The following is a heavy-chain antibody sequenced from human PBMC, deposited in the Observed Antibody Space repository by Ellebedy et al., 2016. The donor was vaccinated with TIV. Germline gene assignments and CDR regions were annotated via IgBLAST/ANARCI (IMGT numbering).Heavy chain of an antibody. CDR3: ARTGYSSGWYESFGVDY. CDR2: MNPNSGNT. CDR1: GYTFTSYD. J-gene: IGHJ4*02. Sequence: ASVKVSXXASGYTFTSYDINWVRQATGQGLEWMGWMNPNSGNTGYAQKFQGRVTMTRNTSISTAYMELSSLRSEDTAVYYCARTGYSSGWYESFGVDYWGQGTLVTVSS. D-gene: IGHD6-19*01. V-gene: IGHV1-8*01.